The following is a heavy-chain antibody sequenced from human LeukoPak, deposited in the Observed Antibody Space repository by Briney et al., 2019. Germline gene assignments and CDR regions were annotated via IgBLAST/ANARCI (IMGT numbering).Heavy chain of an antibody. CDR3: ARIKGGTSAAISY. J-gene: IGHJ4*02. Sequence: GGSLRLSCAASGFTFSGYCMSWVRQPPGKGLEWVANIEQAGSEKYYVDSVKGRFTIFKDNAKNSLFLKMNSLRVEDTAVYYCARIKGGTSAAISYWGQGTLVTVSS. D-gene: IGHD2-15*01. V-gene: IGHV3-7*01. CDR2: IEQAGSEK. CDR1: GFTFSGYC.